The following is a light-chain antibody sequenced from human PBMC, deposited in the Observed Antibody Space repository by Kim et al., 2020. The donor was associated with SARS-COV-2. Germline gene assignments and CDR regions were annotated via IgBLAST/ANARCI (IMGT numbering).Light chain of an antibody. V-gene: IGLV2-14*03. CDR1: SSDGGGYVF. J-gene: IGLJ1*01. CDR3: SSYTSSSTPPIV. CDR2: DDS. Sequence: SFTIACTGTSSDGGGYVFGARYQQHPGNAPSLMIYDDSNRPSGVSNRISGSEAGNTASLTISGLQAENEADYYCSSYTSSSTPPIVFGTGTKVTVL.